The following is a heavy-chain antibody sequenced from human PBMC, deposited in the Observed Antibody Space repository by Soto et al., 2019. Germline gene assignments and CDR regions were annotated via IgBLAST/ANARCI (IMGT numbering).Heavy chain of an antibody. CDR3: ARDLIMVRGVKALGLDF. CDR2: VYYSGNT. CDR1: DGSISSYY. J-gene: IGHJ6*01. Sequence: SETLSLTCTISDGSISSYYWSWIRQPPGKALEWIGYVYYSGNTNYSPSLKSRVTISVDTSKNQFSLKLSSVAAADTAVYYCARDLIMVRGVKALGLDFWGQRTSDIGSA. D-gene: IGHD3-10*01. V-gene: IGHV4-59*01.